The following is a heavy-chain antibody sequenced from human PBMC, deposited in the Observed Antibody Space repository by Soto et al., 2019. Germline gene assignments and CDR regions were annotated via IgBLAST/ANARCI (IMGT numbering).Heavy chain of an antibody. Sequence: PGGSLRLSCAASGFTFSSYGMHWVRQAPGKGLEWVAVIWYDGSNKYYADSVKGRFTISRDNSKNTLYPQMNSLRAEDTAVYYCARYSSSWYENYYYGMDVWGQGTTVTVSS. CDR3: ARYSSSWYENYYYGMDV. CDR2: IWYDGSNK. CDR1: GFTFSSYG. V-gene: IGHV3-33*01. J-gene: IGHJ6*02. D-gene: IGHD6-13*01.